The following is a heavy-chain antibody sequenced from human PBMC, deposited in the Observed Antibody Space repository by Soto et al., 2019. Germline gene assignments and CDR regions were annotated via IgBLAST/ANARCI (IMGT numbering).Heavy chain of an antibody. Sequence: ASVKVSCKASGYTFTGYYMHWVRQAPGQGLEWMGWINPNSGGTNYAQKFQGWVTMTRDTSISTAYMELSRLRSDDTAVYYCARACSGGSCYPGLDYWGQGTLVTVSS. CDR1: GYTFTGYY. CDR2: INPNSGGT. CDR3: ARACSGGSCYPGLDY. D-gene: IGHD2-15*01. J-gene: IGHJ4*02. V-gene: IGHV1-2*04.